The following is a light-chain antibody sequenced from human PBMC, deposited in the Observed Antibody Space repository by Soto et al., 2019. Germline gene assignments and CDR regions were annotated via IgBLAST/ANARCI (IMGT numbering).Light chain of an antibody. V-gene: IGLV2-14*01. CDR1: SSDVGGYNY. CDR2: DVS. CDR3: SSYTSSSTPYV. J-gene: IGLJ1*01. Sequence: QSALTQPASVSGSPGQSITISCTGTSSDVGGYNYVSWYQQHPGKAPKLMIYDVSNRPSGVSNRFSGSKSGNTASLTIAGLQAEDAAYYYCSSYTSSSTPYVFGTGTKVTVL.